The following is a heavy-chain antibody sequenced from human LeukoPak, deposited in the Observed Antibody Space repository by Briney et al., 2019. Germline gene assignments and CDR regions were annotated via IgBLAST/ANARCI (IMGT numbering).Heavy chain of an antibody. J-gene: IGHJ4*02. D-gene: IGHD5-12*01. CDR2: IWYGGSNK. V-gene: IGHV3-30*02. CDR3: AKDLGRGATILDY. Sequence: TGGSLRLSCAASGFTFSSYGMHWVRQAPGKGLEWVAVIWYGGSNKYYADSVKGRFTISRDNSKNTLYLQMNSLRAEDTAVYYCAKDLGRGATILDYWGQGTLVTVSS. CDR1: GFTFSSYG.